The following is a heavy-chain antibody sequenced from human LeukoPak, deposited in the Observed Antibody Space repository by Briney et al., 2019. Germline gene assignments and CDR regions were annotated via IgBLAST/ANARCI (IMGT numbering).Heavy chain of an antibody. D-gene: IGHD4-17*01. Sequence: ASEKVSCKASGYTFTGYYMHWVRQAPGQGLEWMGWINPNSGGTNYAQKFQGRVTMTRDTSISTAYMELSRLRSDDTAVYYCARASTTVTTGDYWGQGTLVTVSS. CDR2: INPNSGGT. V-gene: IGHV1-2*02. J-gene: IGHJ4*02. CDR3: ARASTTVTTGDY. CDR1: GYTFTGYY.